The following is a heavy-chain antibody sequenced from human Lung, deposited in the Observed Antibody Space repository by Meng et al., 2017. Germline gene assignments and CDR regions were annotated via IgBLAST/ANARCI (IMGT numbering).Heavy chain of an antibody. CDR1: GYNFPDYW. CDR2: IDPKSGDT. Sequence: QVRLVTCGAEVKKPGASVKVSCKPSGYNFPDYWLHWVRRAPGQGLEWMGRIDPKSGDTHYAQRFQGRVAMTGDTSISTAYMELSGLRSDDTAMYYCARDEDISAAGKLFGDYWGQGTLVTVSS. J-gene: IGHJ4*02. D-gene: IGHD6-13*01. CDR3: ARDEDISAAGKLFGDY. V-gene: IGHV1-2*06.